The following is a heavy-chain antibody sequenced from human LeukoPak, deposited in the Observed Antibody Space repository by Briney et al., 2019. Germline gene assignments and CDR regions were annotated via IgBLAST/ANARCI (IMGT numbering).Heavy chain of an antibody. CDR1: GFTFDDYG. Sequence: PGGSLRLSCAASGFTFDDYGMSWVRQAPGKGLEWVSGITWNAGTTNYADSVKGRFTISRDNAKNSLYLQMNSLRVEDTALYYCSRGAFYSSAWYENYWSQGALVTVSS. D-gene: IGHD6-19*01. J-gene: IGHJ4*02. CDR3: SRGAFYSSAWYENY. CDR2: ITWNAGTT. V-gene: IGHV3-20*04.